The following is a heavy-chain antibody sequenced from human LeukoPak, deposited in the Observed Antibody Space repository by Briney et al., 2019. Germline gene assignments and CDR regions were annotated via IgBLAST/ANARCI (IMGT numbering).Heavy chain of an antibody. J-gene: IGHJ4*02. V-gene: IGHV3-23*01. CDR3: ARDFGWELGDCFDY. D-gene: IGHD1-26*01. CDR1: GFSFSDYA. Sequence: GGSLRLSCAASGFSFSDYAKSWVRQAPGKGLEWVSAISGSGGSTYYADSVKGRFTISRDNAKNSLYLQMNSLRAEDTAVYYCARDFGWELGDCFDYWGQGTLVTVSS. CDR2: ISGSGGST.